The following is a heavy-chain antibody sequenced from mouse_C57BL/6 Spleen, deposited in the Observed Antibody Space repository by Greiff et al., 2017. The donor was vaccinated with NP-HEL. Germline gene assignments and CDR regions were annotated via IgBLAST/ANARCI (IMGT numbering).Heavy chain of an antibody. CDR3: ARALRLRLGGAMDY. D-gene: IGHD3-2*02. Sequence: QVQLKQPGAELVKPGASVKMSCKASGYTFTSYWITWVKQRPGQGLEWIGDIYPGSGSTNYNEKFKSKATLTVDTSSSTAYMQLSSLTSEDSAVYYCARALRLRLGGAMDYWGQGTSVTVSS. V-gene: IGHV1-55*01. CDR1: GYTFTSYW. CDR2: IYPGSGST. J-gene: IGHJ4*01.